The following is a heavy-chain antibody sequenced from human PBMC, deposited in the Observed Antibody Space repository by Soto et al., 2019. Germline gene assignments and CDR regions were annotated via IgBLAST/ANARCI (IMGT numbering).Heavy chain of an antibody. V-gene: IGHV1-3*01. Sequence: ASVKVSCKASGYTFTSYAMHWVRQAPGQRLEWMGWINAGNGNTKYSQKFQGRVTITRDTSASTAYMELSSLRSEDTAVYYCARDSTMIVVVPFDYWGQGTXVTVSS. J-gene: IGHJ4*02. D-gene: IGHD3-22*01. CDR2: INAGNGNT. CDR3: ARDSTMIVVVPFDY. CDR1: GYTFTSYA.